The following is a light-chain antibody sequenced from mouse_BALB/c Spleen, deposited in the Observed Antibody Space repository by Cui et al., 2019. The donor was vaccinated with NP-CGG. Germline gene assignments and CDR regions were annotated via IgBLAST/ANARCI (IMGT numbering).Light chain of an antibody. V-gene: IGLV1*01. CDR1: TGSVTTSNY. CDR2: GTN. CDR3: ALWYSNHWV. J-gene: IGLJ1*01. Sequence: AFVTQEPALTKSPGEHVTSTCRSSTGSVTTSNYANWVQEKPDHLFTGLIGGTNNRAPGVPARFSGSLIGDKAALTITGAQTEDEAIYFCALWYSNHWVFGGGTKLTVL.